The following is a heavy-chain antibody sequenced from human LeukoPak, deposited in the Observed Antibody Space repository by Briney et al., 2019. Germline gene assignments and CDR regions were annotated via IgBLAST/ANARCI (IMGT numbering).Heavy chain of an antibody. CDR2: IYHSGNT. D-gene: IGHD1-1*01. Sequence: SETLSLTCTVSGYSVSSAFYWGWIRQPPGKGLEWVGIIYHSGNTYYNPSLKSRVTISVDTSKNQFSLKLSSVTAADTAVYFCARLKRGGTSIRGVDYWGQGTLVTVSS. CDR1: GYSVSSAFY. CDR3: ARLKRGGTSIRGVDY. V-gene: IGHV4-38-2*02. J-gene: IGHJ4*02.